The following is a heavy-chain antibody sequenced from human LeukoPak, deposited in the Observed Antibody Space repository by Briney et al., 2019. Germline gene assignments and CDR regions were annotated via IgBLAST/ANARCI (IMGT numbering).Heavy chain of an antibody. CDR3: ARRLPYGSGSYGY. V-gene: IGHV4-34*01. D-gene: IGHD3-10*01. J-gene: IGHJ4*02. CDR2: INHSGST. CDR1: GGSFSGYY. Sequence: PSETLSLTCAVYGGSFSGYYWSWIRQPPGKGLEWIGEINHSGSTNYNPSLKSGVTISVDTSKNQFSLKLSSVTAADTAVYYCARRLPYGSGSYGYWGQGTLVTVSS.